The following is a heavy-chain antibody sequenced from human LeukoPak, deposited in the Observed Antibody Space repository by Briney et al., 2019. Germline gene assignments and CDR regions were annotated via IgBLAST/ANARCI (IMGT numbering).Heavy chain of an antibody. V-gene: IGHV3-66*03. CDR1: GFSVSNYY. J-gene: IGHJ5*02. Sequence: GGSLRLSCAGSGFSVSNYYMSWVRQAPGKGLEWVSLIRDSGETFYADSVKGRFTISRDNSKNTMYLQMNRLRVEDTAVYFCARDRAVTQDWVEFDPGAREPWSPSPQ. CDR3: ARDRAVTQDWVEFDP. D-gene: IGHD4-17*01. CDR2: IRDSGET.